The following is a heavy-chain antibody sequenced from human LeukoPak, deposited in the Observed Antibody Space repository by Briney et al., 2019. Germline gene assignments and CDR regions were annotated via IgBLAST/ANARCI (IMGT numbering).Heavy chain of an antibody. CDR2: IFSDGQR. Sequence: GGSLRLSCAGSGFTVSRNYLSWVRQTPERGLEWLSVIFSDGQRHYADSVKGRFIISRDNAKNSLYLQMNSLRAEDTALYYCARVGVVDTAMVYWGQGTLVTVSS. CDR3: ARVGVVDTAMVY. CDR1: GFTVSRNY. D-gene: IGHD5-18*01. V-gene: IGHV3-53*01. J-gene: IGHJ4*02.